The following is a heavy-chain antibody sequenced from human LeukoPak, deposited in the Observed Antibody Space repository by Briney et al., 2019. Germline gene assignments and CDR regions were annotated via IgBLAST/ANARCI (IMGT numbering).Heavy chain of an antibody. CDR1: GRSFSNYY. D-gene: IGHD6-13*01. V-gene: IGHV4-4*07. Sequence: SETLSLTCTVSGRSFSNYYWSWVRQPAGKGLEWVGRIYTSGSTKYNPSLKSRVTMSVGTSKDQFSLQLSSVTAADTAGYYCGSLAGIAAAGTFDYWGQGTLVPVSS. J-gene: IGHJ4*02. CDR2: IYTSGST. CDR3: GSLAGIAAAGTFDY.